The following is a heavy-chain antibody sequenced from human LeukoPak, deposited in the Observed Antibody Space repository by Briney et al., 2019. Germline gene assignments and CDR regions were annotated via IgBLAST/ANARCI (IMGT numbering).Heavy chain of an antibody. Sequence: TSAKVSCKASGFTFTSSAMQWVRQARGQRLEWIGWIVVGSGNTNYAQKFQERVTITRDMSTSTAYMELSSLRSEDTAVYYCAADRVYSGYDYVFDYWGQGTLVTVSS. CDR1: GFTFTSSA. J-gene: IGHJ4*02. V-gene: IGHV1-58*02. CDR3: AADRVYSGYDYVFDY. CDR2: IVVGSGNT. D-gene: IGHD5-12*01.